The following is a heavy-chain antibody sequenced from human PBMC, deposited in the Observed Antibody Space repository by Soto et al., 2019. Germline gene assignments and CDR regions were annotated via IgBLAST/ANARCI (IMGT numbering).Heavy chain of an antibody. CDR1: GFTFSSYS. V-gene: IGHV3-48*01. D-gene: IGHD6-6*01. J-gene: IGHJ3*02. CDR3: ARDLEQLVDAFDI. Sequence: GGSLRLSCAASGFTFSSYSMNWVRQAPGKGLEWVSYISSSSSTIYYADSVKGRFTISRDNAKNSLYLQMNSLRAEDTAVYYCARDLEQLVDAFDIWGQGTMVTVSS. CDR2: ISSSSSTI.